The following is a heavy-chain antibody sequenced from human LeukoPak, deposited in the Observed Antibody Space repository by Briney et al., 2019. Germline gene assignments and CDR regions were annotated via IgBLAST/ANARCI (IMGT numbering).Heavy chain of an antibody. J-gene: IGHJ4*02. D-gene: IGHD3-16*01. CDR3: ARDYVWGSYEPDY. CDR2: IYSGGST. V-gene: IGHV3-66*01. Sequence: PGGSLRLSCAASGFTVSSNYMSWVRQAPGKGLEWVSVIYSGGSTYYADSVKGRFTISRDNAKNSLYLQMNSLRAEDTALYYCARDYVWGSYEPDYWGQGTLVTVSS. CDR1: GFTVSSNY.